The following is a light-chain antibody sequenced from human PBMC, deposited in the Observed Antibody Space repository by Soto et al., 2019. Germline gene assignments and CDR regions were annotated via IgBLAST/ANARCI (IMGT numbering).Light chain of an antibody. CDR2: GAF. Sequence: EIVFTQSPATLSLSPGERATLSCRASQSVSSYLAWYQQKPGQPPRLLIYGAFNRAAGIPARFSGSGSGTDFTLTISSLQSEDFAVYYCQQYNNWRTFGQGTKVDIK. V-gene: IGKV3-11*01. J-gene: IGKJ1*01. CDR1: QSVSSY. CDR3: QQYNNWRT.